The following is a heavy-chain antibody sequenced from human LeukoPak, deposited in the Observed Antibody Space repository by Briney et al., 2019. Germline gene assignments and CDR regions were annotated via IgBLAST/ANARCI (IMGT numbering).Heavy chain of an antibody. Sequence: EGSLRLSCAASGFTFSSYSMNWVRQAPGKGLEWVSSISSSSSYIYYADSVKGRFTISRDNAKNSLYLQMNSLRAEDTAVYYCARDRTGYYGSGSYYIGAFDIWGQGTMVTVSS. CDR2: ISSSSSYI. CDR3: ARDRTGYYGSGSYYIGAFDI. J-gene: IGHJ3*02. V-gene: IGHV3-21*01. CDR1: GFTFSSYS. D-gene: IGHD3-10*01.